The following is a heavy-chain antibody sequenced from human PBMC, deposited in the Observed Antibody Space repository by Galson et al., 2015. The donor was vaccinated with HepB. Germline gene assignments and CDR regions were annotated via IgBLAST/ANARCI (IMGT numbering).Heavy chain of an antibody. CDR1: GFTFSSYS. CDR3: ARASTMVQGVIITFIDY. CDR2: ISSSSSYI. V-gene: IGHV3-21*01. Sequence: SLRLSCAASGFTFSSYSMNWVRQAPGKGLEWVSSISSSSSYIYYADSVKGRFTISRDNAKNSLYLQMNSLRAEDTAVYYCARASTMVQGVIITFIDYWGQGTLVTVSS. J-gene: IGHJ4*02. D-gene: IGHD3-10*01.